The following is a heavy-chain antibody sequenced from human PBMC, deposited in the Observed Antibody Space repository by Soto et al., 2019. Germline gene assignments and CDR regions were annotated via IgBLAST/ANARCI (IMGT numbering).Heavy chain of an antibody. D-gene: IGHD6-19*01. J-gene: IGHJ5*02. CDR1: GYIFNNYA. Sequence: ASVKVSCKASGYIFNNYAISWVRQAPGQGLEWMGWMNVYNGHTKYAQKVQGRLTMTTDTSTSTAYMELRNLRSDDTAVDYCARDLSSGLFDLRGQGSPVTVSS. CDR2: MNVYNGHT. CDR3: ARDLSSGLFDL. V-gene: IGHV1-18*04.